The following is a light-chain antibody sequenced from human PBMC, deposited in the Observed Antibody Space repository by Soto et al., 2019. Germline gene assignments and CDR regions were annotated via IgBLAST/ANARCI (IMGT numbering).Light chain of an antibody. CDR2: DAS. J-gene: IGKJ2*01. CDR3: QQFSTFSYT. CDR1: QSVDSW. V-gene: IGKV1-5*01. Sequence: DIQMTQSPSTLSASVGDRVTITCRASQSVDSWLAWYQQKPGKAPKLLIYDASSLESGVPSRFSGSGSGTEFTLTISRLQPDDFATYYCQQFSTFSYTFGQGTNLEIK.